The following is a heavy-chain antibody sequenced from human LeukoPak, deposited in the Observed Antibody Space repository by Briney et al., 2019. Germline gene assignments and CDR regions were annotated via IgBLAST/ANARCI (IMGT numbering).Heavy chain of an antibody. Sequence: ASVKVYCKASGYTSTSDDINWVRQAPGQGLEWMGWISAYNGNTNYAQKLQGRVTMTTDLSTSTAYMELRSLRSDDTAVYYCARDKGYDFWSGYAPRWFYPWGQGTLVTVSS. CDR3: ARDKGYDFWSGYAPRWFYP. D-gene: IGHD3-3*01. CDR2: ISAYNGNT. J-gene: IGHJ5*02. V-gene: IGHV1-18*01. CDR1: GYTSTSDD.